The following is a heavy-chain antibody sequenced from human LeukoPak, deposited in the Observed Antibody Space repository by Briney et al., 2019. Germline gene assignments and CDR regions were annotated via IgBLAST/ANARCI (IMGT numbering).Heavy chain of an antibody. CDR2: IYSRGNT. Sequence: KTSETLSLTCTVSGASISSSSSYWGWIRQPPGKGLEWLGNIYSRGNTYYKPSLRSRVTISIDTSKNQFSLRLTSVTAADTAVYYCARHNSGWYELFEFWGQGTLVTVSS. D-gene: IGHD6-19*01. V-gene: IGHV4-39*07. J-gene: IGHJ4*02. CDR3: ARHNSGWYELFEF. CDR1: GASISSSSSY.